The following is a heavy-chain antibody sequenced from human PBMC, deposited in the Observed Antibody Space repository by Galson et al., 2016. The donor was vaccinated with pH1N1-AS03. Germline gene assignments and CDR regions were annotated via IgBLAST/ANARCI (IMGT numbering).Heavy chain of an antibody. CDR2: ITWNSDSI. CDR1: GFTFDDYA. J-gene: IGHJ4*02. D-gene: IGHD2-15*01. Sequence: SLRLSCAASGFTFDDYAMHWVRLAPGKGLEWVSGITWNSDSIGYADSVKGRFTISRDNAQNSLYLQMHSLRVEDTAVYHCAKLRGTYCSDDSVKCGTGFDNWGQGTLVTVSS. V-gene: IGHV3-9*01. CDR3: AKLRGTYCSDDSVKCGTGFDN.